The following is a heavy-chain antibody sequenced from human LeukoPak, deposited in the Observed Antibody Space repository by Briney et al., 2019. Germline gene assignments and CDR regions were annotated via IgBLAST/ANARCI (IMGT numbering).Heavy chain of an antibody. D-gene: IGHD3-16*01. J-gene: IGHJ4*02. CDR3: ARSPAGLYGKPQNNFDY. V-gene: IGHV4-31*03. Sequence: PSETLSLTCTVSGGSISSGGYSWSWIRQHPEKGLEWIGYIYYSGSTYYNPSLKSRVTISVDTSKNQFSLRLSSVTAADTAVYYCARSPAGLYGKPQNNFDYWGQGTLVTVSS. CDR1: GGSISSGGYS. CDR2: IYYSGST.